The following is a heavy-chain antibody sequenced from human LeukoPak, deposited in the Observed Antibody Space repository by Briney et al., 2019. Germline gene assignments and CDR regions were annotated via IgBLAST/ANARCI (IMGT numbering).Heavy chain of an antibody. D-gene: IGHD3-9*01. CDR3: ARDYNILAGPPGD. V-gene: IGHV3-21*01. Sequence: GGSLRLSCAASGFTFSSYSMNWVRQAPGKGLEWVSSISSSSYMYYADSVKGRFTISRDNAKNSLYLQMNSLRAEDTAVYYCARDYNILAGPPGDWGQGTLVNVS. J-gene: IGHJ4*02. CDR2: ISSSSYM. CDR1: GFTFSSYS.